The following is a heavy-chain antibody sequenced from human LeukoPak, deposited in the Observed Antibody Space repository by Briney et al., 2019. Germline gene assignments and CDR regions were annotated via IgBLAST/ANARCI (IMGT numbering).Heavy chain of an antibody. D-gene: IGHD3-3*01. CDR2: IYYSRST. CDR1: GGSFSGFY. Sequence: SETLSLTCAVYGGSFSGFYWGWIRQPPGKGLEWIGSIYYSRSTYYNPSLKSRVTISVDTSENQFSLKLSSVTAADTAVYYCARRATTILRSVAFDLWGQGTMVTVSS. J-gene: IGHJ3*01. CDR3: ARRATTILRSVAFDL. V-gene: IGHV4-39*01.